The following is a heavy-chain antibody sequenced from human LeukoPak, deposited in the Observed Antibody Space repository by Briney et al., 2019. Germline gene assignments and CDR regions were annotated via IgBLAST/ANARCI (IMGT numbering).Heavy chain of an antibody. Sequence: GGSLRLSCAAYGFTFRSYAMSWVRQAPGKGLEWVSGFSGSGGSTYYADSVKGRFTISRDNYRNTLYLQMNSLRAEDTAVYYCANPRDRGYYFYFDYWGQGTLVTVSS. D-gene: IGHD3-22*01. CDR2: FSGSGGST. J-gene: IGHJ4*02. V-gene: IGHV3-23*01. CDR3: ANPRDRGYYFYFDY. CDR1: GFTFRSYA.